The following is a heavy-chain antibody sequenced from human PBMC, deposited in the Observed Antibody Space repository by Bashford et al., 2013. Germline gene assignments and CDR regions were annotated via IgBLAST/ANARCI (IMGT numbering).Heavy chain of an antibody. CDR3: AREELQEYYYYGMDV. Sequence: ASVKVSCKASGYTFTSYDINWVRQATGQGLEWMGWMNPNSGNTGYAQKFQGRVTITADKSTSTAYMELSSLRSEDTAVYYCAREELQEYYYYGMDVVGTKGPRSTVSS. CDR1: GYTFTSYD. V-gene: IGHV1-8*01. J-gene: IGHJ6*02. D-gene: IGHD1-7*01. CDR2: MNPNSGNT.